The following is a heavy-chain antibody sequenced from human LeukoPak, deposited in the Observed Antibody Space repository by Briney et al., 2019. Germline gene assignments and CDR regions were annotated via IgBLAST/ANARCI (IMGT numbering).Heavy chain of an antibody. V-gene: IGHV1-8*01. J-gene: IGHJ4*02. D-gene: IGHD6-13*01. CDR2: MNPNSVNT. CDR3: ARGIASAGTVLVH. CDR1: GYPFTSYD. Sequence: GASVKVSCKASGYPFTSYDINWVRQAAGLGLEWMGWMNPNSVNTGYAQRFQGRVTMTRNASISTAYMELSSLRSEGTAVYYCARGIASAGTVLVHWGQGTLVTVSS.